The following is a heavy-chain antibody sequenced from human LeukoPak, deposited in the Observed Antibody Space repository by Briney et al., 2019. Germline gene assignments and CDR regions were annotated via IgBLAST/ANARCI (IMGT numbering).Heavy chain of an antibody. CDR1: GYTFTSYY. Sequence: ASVKVSCKASGYTFTSYYMHWVRQAPGQGLEWMGIINPSGGSTSYAQKFQGRVTMTRDMSTSTVYMELSGLRSEDTAVYYCARESEVVPAEGYMDVWGKGTTVTVSS. CDR2: INPSGGST. V-gene: IGHV1-46*01. CDR3: ARESEVVPAEGYMDV. D-gene: IGHD2-2*01. J-gene: IGHJ6*03.